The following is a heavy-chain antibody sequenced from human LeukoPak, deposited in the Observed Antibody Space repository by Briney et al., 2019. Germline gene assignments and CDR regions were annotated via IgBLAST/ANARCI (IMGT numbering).Heavy chain of an antibody. CDR1: GGTFSSYA. CDR2: IIPIFGTA. V-gene: IGHV1-69*05. CDR3: ARDHCSSTSCPHSDAFDI. D-gene: IGHD2-2*01. J-gene: IGHJ3*02. Sequence: GASVKVSCKASGGTFSSYAISWVRQAPGQGLEWMGGIIPIFGTANYAQKFQGRVTITTDESTSTAYMGLSSLRSEDTAVFYCARDHCSSTSCPHSDAFDIWGQGTMVTVSS.